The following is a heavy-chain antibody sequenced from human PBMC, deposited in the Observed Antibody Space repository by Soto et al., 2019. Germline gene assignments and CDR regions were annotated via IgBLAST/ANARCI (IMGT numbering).Heavy chain of an antibody. Sequence: QVQLVQSGAEVKKPGASVKVSCKASGYTFTNFGISWVRQAPGQGLEWMGWISAYNGNTNYAQNFQGRATMTTDTSTITPYVELTSLSSDDTAVYYSARGGTPMDFWCQGTLVTFPS. CDR3: ARGGTPMDF. V-gene: IGHV1-18*01. J-gene: IGHJ4*02. CDR2: ISAYNGNT. CDR1: GYTFTNFG. D-gene: IGHD3-16*01.